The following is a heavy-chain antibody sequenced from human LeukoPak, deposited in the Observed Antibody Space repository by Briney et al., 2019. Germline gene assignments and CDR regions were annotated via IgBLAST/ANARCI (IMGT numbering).Heavy chain of an antibody. CDR1: GFTFSSFA. CDR2: MSGDAKST. V-gene: IGHV3-23*01. D-gene: IGHD6-13*01. Sequence: PGGSLRLSCAASGFTFSSFAMNWVRQAPGKGLEWVSTMSGDAKSTYYADSVKGRFTISRDNSENTLYLQMNSLRAEDTAVYYCAKRTSGSSWYSSDYWGQGTLVTVS. CDR3: AKRTSGSSWYSSDY. J-gene: IGHJ4*02.